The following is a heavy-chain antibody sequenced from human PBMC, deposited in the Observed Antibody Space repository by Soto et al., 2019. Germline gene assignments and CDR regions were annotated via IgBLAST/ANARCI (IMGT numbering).Heavy chain of an antibody. CDR1: VFTFRSFW. D-gene: IGHD5-12*01. V-gene: IGHV3-7*03. CDR2: IKHDGSEK. CDR3: ARERYSGYDLYDYYGVDV. J-gene: IGHJ6*01. Sequence: GGALRLSCASSVFTFRSFWMSWVRQAPEKGLEWVANIKHDGSEKNYVASVKGRFTISRDNAKNSLYLQMNSLRADDTAVYYCARERYSGYDLYDYYGVDVWGQGTTVTVSS.